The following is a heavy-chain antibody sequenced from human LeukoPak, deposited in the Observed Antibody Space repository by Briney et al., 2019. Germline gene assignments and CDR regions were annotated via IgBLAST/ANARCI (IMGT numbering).Heavy chain of an antibody. V-gene: IGHV1-46*01. D-gene: IGHD5-24*01. J-gene: IGHJ4*02. CDR1: GYTFTSYY. CDR2: INPSGGST. Sequence: ASVKVSCKASGYTFTSYYIHWVRQAPGQGLEWMGVINPSGGSTSYAQKFQGRITMTRDMSTSTVYMELSSLRSEDTAVYFCARVVDGYNDYWGQRNLVTIPS. CDR3: ARVVDGYNDY.